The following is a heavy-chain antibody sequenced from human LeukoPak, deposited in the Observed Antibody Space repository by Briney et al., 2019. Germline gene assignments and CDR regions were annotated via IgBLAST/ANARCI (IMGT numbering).Heavy chain of an antibody. Sequence: SETQSLTCAVSGYSISSGYYWGWIRQPPGKGLEWIGSIYHSGSTYYNPSLKSRVTISVDTSKNQFSLKLSSVTAADTAVYYSARAPGYYYMDVWGKGTTVTVSS. CDR2: IYHSGST. D-gene: IGHD3-10*01. J-gene: IGHJ6*03. V-gene: IGHV4-38-2*01. CDR3: ARAPGYYYMDV. CDR1: GYSISSGYY.